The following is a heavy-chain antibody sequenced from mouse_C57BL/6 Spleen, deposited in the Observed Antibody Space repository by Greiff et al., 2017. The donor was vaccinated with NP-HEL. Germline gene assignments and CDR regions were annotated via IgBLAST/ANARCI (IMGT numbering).Heavy chain of an antibody. D-gene: IGHD2-12*01. CDR2: IDPSDSYT. J-gene: IGHJ3*01. CDR1: GYTFTSYW. V-gene: IGHV1-69*01. Sequence: QVQLKQPGAELVMPGASVKLSCKASGYTFTSYWMHWVKQRPGQGLEWIGEIDPSDSYTNYNQKFKGKSTLTVDKSSSTAYMQLSSLTSEDSAVYYCARWDLRRGAYWGQGTLVTVSA. CDR3: ARWDLRRGAY.